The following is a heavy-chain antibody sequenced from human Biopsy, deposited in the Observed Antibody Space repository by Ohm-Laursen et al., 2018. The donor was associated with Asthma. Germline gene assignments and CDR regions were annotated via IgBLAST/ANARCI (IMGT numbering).Heavy chain of an antibody. CDR1: GGSISSFY. Sequence: SETLSLTCSVYGGSISSFYWSWIRQSPEKGLEWMGYVYWTGSTNYNPSLKSRITMSVDTSKNRMSLELTSVTAADTAIYYCVRAVRNEQWLAPFDYWGQGKPVTVSS. V-gene: IGHV4-59*01. J-gene: IGHJ4*02. D-gene: IGHD6-19*01. CDR2: VYWTGST. CDR3: VRAVRNEQWLAPFDY.